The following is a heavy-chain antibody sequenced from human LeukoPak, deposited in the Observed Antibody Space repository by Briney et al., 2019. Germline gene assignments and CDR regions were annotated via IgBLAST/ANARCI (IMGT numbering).Heavy chain of an antibody. CDR2: ISGSGGST. CDR3: AKSLYYYDSTGAFDI. CDR1: EFTFSSYA. Sequence: GGSLRLSCAASEFTFSSYAMSRVRQAPGKGLEWVSAISGSGGSTYYADSVKGRFTISRDNSKNTLYLQMNSLRAEDTAVYYCAKSLYYYDSTGAFDIWGQGTMVTVSS. J-gene: IGHJ3*02. D-gene: IGHD3-22*01. V-gene: IGHV3-23*01.